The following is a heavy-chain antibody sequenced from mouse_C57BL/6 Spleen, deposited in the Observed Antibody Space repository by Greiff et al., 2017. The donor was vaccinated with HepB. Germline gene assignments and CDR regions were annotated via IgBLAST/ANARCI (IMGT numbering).Heavy chain of an antibody. CDR3: ARGNYDYDEDYFDY. CDR1: GYAFTNYL. V-gene: IGHV1-54*01. CDR2: INPGSGGT. Sequence: VQLQQSGAELVRPGTSVKVSCKASGYAFTNYLIEWVKQRPGQGLEWIGVINPGSGGTNYNEKFKGKATLTADKSSSTAYMQLSSLTSEDSAVYFCARGNYDYDEDYFDYWGQGTTLTVSS. D-gene: IGHD2-4*01. J-gene: IGHJ2*01.